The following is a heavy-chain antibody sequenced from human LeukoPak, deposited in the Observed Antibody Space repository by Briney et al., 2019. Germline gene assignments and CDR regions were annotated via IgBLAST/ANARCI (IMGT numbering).Heavy chain of an antibody. CDR1: GFTFDDYA. V-gene: IGHV3-9*01. Sequence: PGGSLRLSCAASGFTFDDYAMHWVRQAPGKGLEWLSNISWNSGSIGYADSVKGRFTISRDNAKNSLYLQMNSLRAEDTALYYCAKDIAYDSRGYYSDWGQGTLVTVSS. CDR3: AKDIAYDSRGYYSD. D-gene: IGHD3-22*01. CDR2: ISWNSGSI. J-gene: IGHJ4*02.